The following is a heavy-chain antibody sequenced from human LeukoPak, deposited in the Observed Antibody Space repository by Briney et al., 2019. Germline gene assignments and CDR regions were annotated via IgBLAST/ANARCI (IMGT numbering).Heavy chain of an antibody. CDR3: AKDPGLDY. J-gene: IGHJ4*02. CDR1: GFTFSSYW. CDR2: IKQDGSDK. V-gene: IGHV3-7*04. D-gene: IGHD7-27*01. Sequence: GGSLRLSCAASGFTFSSYWMSWVRQAPGKGLEWVANIKQDGSDKYYVDSVNGRFTISRDNAKNSLYLQMNSLRAEDTAIYYCAKDPGLDYWGQGTLVTVSS.